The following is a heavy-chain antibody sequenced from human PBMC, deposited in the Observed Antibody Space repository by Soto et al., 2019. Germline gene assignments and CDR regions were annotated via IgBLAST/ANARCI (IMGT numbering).Heavy chain of an antibody. CDR2: IYYSGST. Sequence: QVQLQESGPGLVKPSQTLSLTCTVSGGSISSGGYYWSWIRQHPGKGLEWIGYIYYSGSTYYNPSLKSRVTRSVDTSKNQFSLKLSSVTAADTAVYYCARDNSHCSGGSCYAYGMDVWGQGTTVTVSS. J-gene: IGHJ6*02. CDR3: ARDNSHCSGGSCYAYGMDV. D-gene: IGHD2-15*01. V-gene: IGHV4-31*03. CDR1: GGSISSGGYY.